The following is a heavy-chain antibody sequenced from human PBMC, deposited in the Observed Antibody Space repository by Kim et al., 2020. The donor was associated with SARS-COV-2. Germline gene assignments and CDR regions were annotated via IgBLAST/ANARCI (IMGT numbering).Heavy chain of an antibody. CDR3: AREGVPDITPQYPGDYYYYVMDG. Sequence: GGSLRLSCAASGFTFSSYEMNWVRQAPGKGLEWVSYISSSGSTIYYADSVKGRFTISRDNAKNSLYLQMNSLRAEDTAVYYCAREGVPDITPQYPGDYYYYVMDGWGQGTTVTVSS. CDR1: GFTFSSYE. D-gene: IGHD3-9*01. V-gene: IGHV3-48*03. J-gene: IGHJ6*02. CDR2: ISSSGSTI.